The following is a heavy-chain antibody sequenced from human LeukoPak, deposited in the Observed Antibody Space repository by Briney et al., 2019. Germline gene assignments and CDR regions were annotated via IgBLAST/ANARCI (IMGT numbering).Heavy chain of an antibody. CDR1: GFIFSSRA. J-gene: IGHJ4*02. CDR3: AKDLTGAYCSDY. V-gene: IGHV3-30-3*01. D-gene: IGHD3-9*01. CDR2: IQYDGSEK. Sequence: GGPLRLSWAASGFIFSSRAMHWVGRAPGKGLGGVAVIQYDGSEKRYADSVKGRFTVSRDNSKSTLYLQMDSLTAEDTAVYHCAKDLTGAYCSDYWGQGTLVTVSS.